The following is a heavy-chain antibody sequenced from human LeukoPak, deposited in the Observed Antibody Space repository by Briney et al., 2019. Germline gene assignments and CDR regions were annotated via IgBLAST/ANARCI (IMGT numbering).Heavy chain of an antibody. D-gene: IGHD7-27*01. V-gene: IGHV4-59*08. CDR3: ARRVNAVSDRNWAYFCP. Sequence: SETLSLTYTGSGGSIINCYCSWILQPPGKGLEWIGYIYYSGSTNYNPSLKSRVTISVDTSKNQFSLKLSSVTAADTAVYYCARRVNAVSDRNWAYFCPWGPGTLVTVSS. J-gene: IGHJ5*02. CDR2: IYYSGST. CDR1: GGSIINCY.